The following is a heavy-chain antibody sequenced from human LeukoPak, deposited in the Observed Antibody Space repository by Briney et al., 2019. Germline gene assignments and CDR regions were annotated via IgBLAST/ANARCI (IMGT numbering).Heavy chain of an antibody. Sequence: SETLSLTCTVYGGSFSGYYWSWIRQPPGKGLEWIGEINHSGSTNYNPSLKSRVTISVDTSKNQFSLKLSSVTAADTAVYYCVGYCSSTSCYTGNWFDPWGQGTLVTVSS. CDR2: INHSGST. D-gene: IGHD2-2*02. CDR1: GGSFSGYY. J-gene: IGHJ5*02. CDR3: VGYCSSTSCYTGNWFDP. V-gene: IGHV4-34*03.